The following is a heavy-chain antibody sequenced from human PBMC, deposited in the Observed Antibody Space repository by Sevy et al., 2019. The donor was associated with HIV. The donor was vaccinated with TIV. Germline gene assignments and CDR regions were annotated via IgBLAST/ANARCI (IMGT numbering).Heavy chain of an antibody. Sequence: ASVKVSCKASGYTFTSSGISWVRQAPGQGLEWRGWISAYNGNTNYAQKLQGRVTMTTDTSTSTAYMELRSLRSDDTAVYYCASGSKRQSWFDPWGQGTLVTVSS. J-gene: IGHJ5*02. CDR3: ASGSKRQSWFDP. CDR1: GYTFTSSG. CDR2: ISAYNGNT. V-gene: IGHV1-18*04. D-gene: IGHD1-26*01.